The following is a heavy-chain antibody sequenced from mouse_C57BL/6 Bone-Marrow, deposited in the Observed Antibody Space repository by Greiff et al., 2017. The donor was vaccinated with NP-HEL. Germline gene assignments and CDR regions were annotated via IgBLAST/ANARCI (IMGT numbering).Heavy chain of an antibody. CDR3: VRHLTTVVATDYYAMDY. D-gene: IGHD1-1*01. CDR2: IRSKSNNYAT. J-gene: IGHJ4*01. CDR1: GFSFNTYA. V-gene: IGHV10-1*01. Sequence: DVMLVESGGGLVQPKGSLKLSCAASGFSFNTYAMNWVRQAPGKGLEWVARIRSKSNNYATYYADSVKDRFTISRDDSESMLYLQMNNLKTEDTAMYYCVRHLTTVVATDYYAMDYWGQGTSVTVSS.